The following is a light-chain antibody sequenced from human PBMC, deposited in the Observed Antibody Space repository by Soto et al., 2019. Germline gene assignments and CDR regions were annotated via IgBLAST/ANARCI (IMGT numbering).Light chain of an antibody. CDR1: SSDVGGYNY. Sequence: SVLTQPPSASGSPGQSVTISCTGTSSDVGGYNYVSWYQQYPGKAPKLMIYEVSKRPSGVPDRFSGSKSGNTASLTVSGLQTEDEADYYCSSYAGSYTVVFGGGTKLTVL. CDR3: SSYAGSYTVV. J-gene: IGLJ2*01. V-gene: IGLV2-8*01. CDR2: EVS.